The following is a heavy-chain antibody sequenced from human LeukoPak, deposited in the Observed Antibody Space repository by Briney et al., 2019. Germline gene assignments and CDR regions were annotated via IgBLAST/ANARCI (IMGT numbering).Heavy chain of an antibody. CDR3: ARDGGYGSGSAL. CDR1: GGSISNYY. Sequence: SETLSLTCTVSGGSISNYYWTWLRQPPGKGLEWIGSIYYDGSTNYNPSLKSRVTISLDTPKNQFSLKLSSVTAADTAVYYCARDGGYGSGSALWGQGTLITVSS. CDR2: IYYDGST. D-gene: IGHD3-10*01. V-gene: IGHV4-59*01. J-gene: IGHJ4*02.